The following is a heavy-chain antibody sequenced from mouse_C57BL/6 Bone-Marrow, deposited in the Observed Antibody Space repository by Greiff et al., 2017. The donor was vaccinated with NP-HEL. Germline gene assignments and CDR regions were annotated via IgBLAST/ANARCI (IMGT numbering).Heavy chain of an antibody. CDR3: ARCDYDAMDY. V-gene: IGHV1-55*01. Sequence: QVQLQQSGAELVKPGASVKMSCKASGYTFTSYWITWVKQWPGQGLEWIGDIYPGSGSTNYNEKFKSKATLTVDTSSSTAYMQLSSLTSEDSAVYYCARCDYDAMDYWGQGTSVTVSS. CDR1: GYTFTSYW. J-gene: IGHJ4*01. CDR2: IYPGSGST.